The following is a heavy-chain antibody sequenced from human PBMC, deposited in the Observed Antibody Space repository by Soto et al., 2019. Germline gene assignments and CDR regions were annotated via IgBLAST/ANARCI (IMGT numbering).Heavy chain of an antibody. CDR2: IYYSGST. J-gene: IGHJ4*02. Sequence: ASETLSLTCTVSGGSISSYYWSWIRQPPGKGLEWIGYIYYSGSTNYNPSLKSRVTISVDTSKNQFSLKLSSVTAADTAVYYCARHESDSLLRYWGQGTLVTDS. CDR3: ARHESDSLLRY. D-gene: IGHD2-15*01. CDR1: GGSISSYY. V-gene: IGHV4-59*08.